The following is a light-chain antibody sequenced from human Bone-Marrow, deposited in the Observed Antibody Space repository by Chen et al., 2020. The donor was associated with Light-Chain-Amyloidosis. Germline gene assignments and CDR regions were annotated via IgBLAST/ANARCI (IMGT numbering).Light chain of an antibody. Sequence: QSALTKPASVSGSPGQSITISCTGTSSDVGGDNHVSWYQQHPDKAPKLMIYEVTNRPSWVPDRFSGSKSDNTASLTISGLQTEDEDDYFCSSYTITNTLVFGSGTRVTVL. CDR1: SSDVGGDNH. CDR3: SSYTITNTLV. V-gene: IGLV2-14*01. J-gene: IGLJ1*01. CDR2: EVT.